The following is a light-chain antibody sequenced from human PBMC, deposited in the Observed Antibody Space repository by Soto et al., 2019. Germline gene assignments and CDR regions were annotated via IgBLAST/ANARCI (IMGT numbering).Light chain of an antibody. CDR3: QQYGSTPLT. J-gene: IGKJ4*01. CDR1: QSVSRNY. V-gene: IGKV3-20*01. CDR2: GAS. Sequence: ENVLTQSPGTLSLSLGQRDTLSCRASQSVSRNYLAWYQQKPGQAPRLLIYGASSRATGIPDRFSGSGSGADFTLTITRLEPEDFALYYCQQYGSTPLTFAGGTKVEIK.